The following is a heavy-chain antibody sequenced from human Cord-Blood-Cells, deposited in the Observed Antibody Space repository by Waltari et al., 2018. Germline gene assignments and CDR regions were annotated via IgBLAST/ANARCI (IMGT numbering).Heavy chain of an antibody. Sequence: QLQLQESGPGLVKPSETLSLTGTVSGGSISSSSYYWGWIRQPPGKGLEWIGSIYYSGSTYYNPSLKSRVTISVDTSKNQFSLKLSSVTAADTAVYYCARLRYNWNFDYWGQGTLVTVSS. CDR1: GGSISSSSYY. J-gene: IGHJ4*02. V-gene: IGHV4-39*07. CDR3: ARLRYNWNFDY. D-gene: IGHD1-1*01. CDR2: IYYSGST.